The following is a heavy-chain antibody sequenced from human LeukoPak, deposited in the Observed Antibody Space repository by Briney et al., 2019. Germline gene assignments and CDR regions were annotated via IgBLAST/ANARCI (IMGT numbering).Heavy chain of an antibody. V-gene: IGHV1-18*04. CDR2: ISAYNGNT. CDR1: GYTFTSYG. Sequence: ASVKVSCKASGYTFTSYGISWVRQAPGQGLEWMGWISAYNGNTNYAQKLRGRVTMTTDTSTSTAYMELRSLRSDDTAVYYCAREVAGTLDNWFDPWGQGTLVTVCS. D-gene: IGHD6-19*01. CDR3: AREVAGTLDNWFDP. J-gene: IGHJ5*02.